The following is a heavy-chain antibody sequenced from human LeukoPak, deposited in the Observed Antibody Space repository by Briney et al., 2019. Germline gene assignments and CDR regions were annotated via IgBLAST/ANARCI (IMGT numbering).Heavy chain of an antibody. J-gene: IGHJ4*02. Sequence: SETLSLTCTVSGGSISSSSYYWGWIRQAPGKGLEWIGSIYYSGSTYYNPSLKSRVTISVDTSKNQFSLKLSSVTAADTAVYYCASSFGDPVFDYWGQGTLVTVSS. CDR2: IYYSGST. CDR3: ASSFGDPVFDY. CDR1: GGSISSSSYY. V-gene: IGHV4-39*01. D-gene: IGHD3-3*01.